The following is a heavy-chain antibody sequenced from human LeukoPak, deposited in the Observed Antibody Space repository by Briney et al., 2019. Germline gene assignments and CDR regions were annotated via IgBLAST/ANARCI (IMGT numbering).Heavy chain of an antibody. J-gene: IGHJ4*02. D-gene: IGHD4-17*01. CDR3: ARGFHDYGDCFDY. V-gene: IGHV1-69*05. Sequence: SVKVSCKASGGTFSSYAISWVRQAPGQGLEWMGGIIPIFGTANYAQKFQGRVTITTDESTNTAYMELSSLRSEDTAVYYCARGFHDYGDCFDYWGQGTLVTVSS. CDR1: GGTFSSYA. CDR2: IIPIFGTA.